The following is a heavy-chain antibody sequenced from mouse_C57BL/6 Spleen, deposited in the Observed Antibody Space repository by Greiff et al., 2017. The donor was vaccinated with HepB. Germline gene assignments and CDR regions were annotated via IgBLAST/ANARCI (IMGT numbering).Heavy chain of an antibody. CDR3: ARIYDGYSYAMDY. D-gene: IGHD2-3*01. Sequence: EVQLQQSGGGLVKPGGSLKLSCAASGFTFSDYGMHWVRQAPEKGLEWVAYISSGSSTIYYADTVKGRFTISRDNAKNTLFLQMTSLRSEDTAMYYCARIYDGYSYAMDYWGQGTSVTVSS. CDR1: GFTFSDYG. J-gene: IGHJ4*01. CDR2: ISSGSSTI. V-gene: IGHV5-17*01.